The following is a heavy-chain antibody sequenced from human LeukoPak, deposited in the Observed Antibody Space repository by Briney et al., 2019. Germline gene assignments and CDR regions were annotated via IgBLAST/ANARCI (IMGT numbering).Heavy chain of an antibody. D-gene: IGHD2-15*01. J-gene: IGHJ4*02. V-gene: IGHV3-7*01. CDR1: GFTFSSYW. Sequence: GGSLRLSCAASGFTFSSYWMSWVRQAPGKGLEWVANIKQDGSEKYYVDSVKGRFTISRDNAKNTLYLQMNSLRAEDTAVYYCAKEVVVAATRPSYFDYWGQGTLVTVSS. CDR3: AKEVVVAATRPSYFDY. CDR2: IKQDGSEK.